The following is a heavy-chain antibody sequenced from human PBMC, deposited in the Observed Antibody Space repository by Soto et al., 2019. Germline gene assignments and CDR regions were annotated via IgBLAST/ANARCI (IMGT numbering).Heavy chain of an antibody. V-gene: IGHV1-69*02. CDR3: ATSYGSGSRAFDY. CDR2: IVPMLGMS. D-gene: IGHD3-10*01. CDR1: ADTFSFYT. J-gene: IGHJ4*02. Sequence: QVQLVQSGAEVKKPGSTMKVSCKASADTFSFYTINWVRQAPGLGLEWMGRIVPMLGMSNYALKFQGRVTMTADKSTSTAYMELGSLRSEYTAMYYCATSYGSGSRAFDYWGQGALVTVSS.